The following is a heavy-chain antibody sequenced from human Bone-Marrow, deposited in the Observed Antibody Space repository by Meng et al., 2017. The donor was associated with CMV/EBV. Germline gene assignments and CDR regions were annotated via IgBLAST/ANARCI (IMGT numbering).Heavy chain of an antibody. Sequence: GSLTLSCTVSGYSISSGYYWCWIRQPPGKGLEWIGSIYHSGSTNYNPSLKSRVTISLDTSKNQFSLKLSSVTAADTAVYYCARPGNTRFLEWFRFRPPHKRDDAFDIWGQGTMVT. CDR3: ARPGNTRFLEWFRFRPPHKRDDAFDI. D-gene: IGHD3-3*01. J-gene: IGHJ3*02. CDR2: IYHSGST. V-gene: IGHV4-38-2*02. CDR1: GYSISSGYY.